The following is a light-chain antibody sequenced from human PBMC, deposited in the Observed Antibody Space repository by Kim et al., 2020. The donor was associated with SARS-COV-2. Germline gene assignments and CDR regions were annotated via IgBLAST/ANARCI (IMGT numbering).Light chain of an antibody. CDR3: QQYGKSLVIT. J-gene: IGKJ5*01. CDR2: GAS. V-gene: IGKV3-20*01. Sequence: PGERATLSCRASQSVSNTYLAWYQQKPGQAPRLLIYGASRGATGIPDRFSGSGSGTDFTLTISRLEPEDFAVYYCQQYGKSLVITFGQGTRLEIK. CDR1: QSVSNTY.